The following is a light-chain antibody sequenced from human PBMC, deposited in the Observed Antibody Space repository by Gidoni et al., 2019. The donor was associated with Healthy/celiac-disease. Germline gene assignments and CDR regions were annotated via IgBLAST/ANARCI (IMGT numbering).Light chain of an antibody. CDR1: QSISSY. CDR3: QQSDSTPRT. CDR2: AAS. Sequence: DIPMTQSPSSLSASVGYRVTITCRASQSISSYLNWYQQKPGKAPKLLIYAASSLQSGVPARFSGSGSGTDFTLTISSLQPEDFATYYCQQSDSTPRTFXXXTKVEIK. J-gene: IGKJ1*01. V-gene: IGKV1-39*01.